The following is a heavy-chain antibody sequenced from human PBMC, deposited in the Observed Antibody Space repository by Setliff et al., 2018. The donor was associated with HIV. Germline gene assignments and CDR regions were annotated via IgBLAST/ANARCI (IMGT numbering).Heavy chain of an antibody. J-gene: IGHJ4*02. CDR1: GVSISNYY. V-gene: IGHV4-4*07. CDR2: IYTSGNT. D-gene: IGHD3-10*01. Sequence: PSETLSLTCTVSGVSISNYYWSWIRQPAGKGLEWIGRIYTSGNTNYNPSLKSRVTMSVDTSKKQFSLKLTSVTAADTAVYYCAGHFYYSGSGIWAGLDSWGQGTLVTV. CDR3: AGHFYYSGSGIWAGLDS.